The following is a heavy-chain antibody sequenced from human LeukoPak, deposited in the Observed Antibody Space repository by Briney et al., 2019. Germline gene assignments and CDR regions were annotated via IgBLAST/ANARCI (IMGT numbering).Heavy chain of an antibody. CDR1: GFSFRDYP. V-gene: IGHV3-23*01. Sequence: GALRLSCGAAGFSFRDYPMGWVRRASGKRLEWVSGISAGADVIFYADPVKGRFTISRDNSKNTLYLQMSSLRAEDSAEYYCAKPPGVTAEYSAFDIWGQGTLVTVSS. CDR3: AKPPGVTAEYSAFDI. CDR2: ISAGADVI. J-gene: IGHJ3*02. D-gene: IGHD2-21*02.